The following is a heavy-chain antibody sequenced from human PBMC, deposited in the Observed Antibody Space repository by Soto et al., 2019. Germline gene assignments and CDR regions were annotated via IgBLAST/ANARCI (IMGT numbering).Heavy chain of an antibody. D-gene: IGHD6-19*01. Sequence: EVQLLESGGGLVQPGGSLRLSCAASGFTFSSNAMSWVRQTPGKGLEWVSAITSSGGSTYYAASVKGRFTISRDNSKNTLFLQMNSMRAEDTAIYYCAKSVGSGWSKSDYWGQGTLVTVSS. CDR1: GFTFSSNA. J-gene: IGHJ4*02. CDR3: AKSVGSGWSKSDY. V-gene: IGHV3-23*01. CDR2: ITSSGGST.